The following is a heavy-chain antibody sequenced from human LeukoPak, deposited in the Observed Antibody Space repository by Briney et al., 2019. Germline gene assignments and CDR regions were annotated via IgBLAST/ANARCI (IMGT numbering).Heavy chain of an antibody. Sequence: SETLSPTCAVYGGSFSGYYWSWIRQPPGKGLEWIGEINHSGSTNYNPSLKSRVTISVDTSKNQFSLKLSSVTAADTAVYYCARFITNDSSGAKYYFDYWGQGTLVTVSS. CDR1: GGSFSGYY. D-gene: IGHD3-22*01. CDR2: INHSGST. V-gene: IGHV4-34*01. CDR3: ARFITNDSSGAKYYFDY. J-gene: IGHJ4*02.